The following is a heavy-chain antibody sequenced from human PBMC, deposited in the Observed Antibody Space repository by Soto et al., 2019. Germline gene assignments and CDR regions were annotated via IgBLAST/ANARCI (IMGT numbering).Heavy chain of an antibody. J-gene: IGHJ4*01. Sequence: EVQLVESGGDLVQPGGSLRLSCAASGFTFSGYWMGWVRQAPGKGLEWVASIMKDGGEKKYVDSVRGRFTISRDNVQNSLFLQMDSLRVEDTAVYYCARDRDDYEADYWGQGTLVTVSS. CDR2: IMKDGGEK. D-gene: IGHD4-17*01. CDR1: GFTFSGYW. CDR3: ARDRDDYEADY. V-gene: IGHV3-7*01.